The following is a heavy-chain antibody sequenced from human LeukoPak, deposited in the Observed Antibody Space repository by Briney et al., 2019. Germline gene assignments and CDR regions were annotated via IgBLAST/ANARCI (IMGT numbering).Heavy chain of an antibody. V-gene: IGHV4-59*01. CDR3: ARGRLPIDY. Sequence: PSETLSLTCTVSAAPISSYYWSWIRQPPGKGLEWIGYIYYSGSTNYNPSLKSRVTISVDTSKNQFSLKLSSVTAADTAVYYCARGRLPIDYWGQGTLVTVSS. D-gene: IGHD4-11*01. CDR2: IYYSGST. J-gene: IGHJ4*02. CDR1: AAPISSYY.